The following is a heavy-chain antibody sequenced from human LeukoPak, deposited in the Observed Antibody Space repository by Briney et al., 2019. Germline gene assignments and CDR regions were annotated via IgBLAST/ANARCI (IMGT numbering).Heavy chain of an antibody. CDR1: GFTFSNYA. CDR3: ARGRFIAGTTAYYFDY. CDR2: ISGGGVST. Sequence: PGGSLRLSCAASGFTFSNYAMSWVRQAPGKGLEWVSAISGGGVSTFYADSVKGRLTISRDNSKNTLYLQMSSLRAEDTAVYYCARGRFIAGTTAYYFDYWGQGTLVTVSS. D-gene: IGHD1-26*01. V-gene: IGHV3-23*01. J-gene: IGHJ4*02.